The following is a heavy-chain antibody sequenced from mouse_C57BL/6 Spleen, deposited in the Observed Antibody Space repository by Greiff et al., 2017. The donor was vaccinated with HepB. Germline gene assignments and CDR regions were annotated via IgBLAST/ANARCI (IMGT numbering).Heavy chain of an antibody. J-gene: IGHJ1*03. CDR1: GFNIKDDY. D-gene: IGHD1-3*01. V-gene: IGHV14-4*01. CDR2: IDPENGDT. Sequence: EVQLQQSGAELVRPGASVKLSCTASGFNIKDDYMHWVKQRPEQGLEWIGWIDPENGDTEYASKFQGKATITADTSSNTAYLQLSSLTSEDTAVYYCTTNSGNFDVWGTGTTVTVSS. CDR3: TTNSGNFDV.